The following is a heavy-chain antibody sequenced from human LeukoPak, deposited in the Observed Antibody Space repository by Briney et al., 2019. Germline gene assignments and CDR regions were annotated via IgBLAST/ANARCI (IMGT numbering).Heavy chain of an antibody. Sequence: GGSLRLSCAASGFTFSSYEMNWVRQAPGKGLEWVSYISASGTTIYYADSVKGRFTMSRDNAKNSLYLQMNSLRAEDTAVYYCARDPTSYIYGFLDYRGQGTLVTVSS. J-gene: IGHJ4*02. CDR3: ARDPTSYIYGFLDY. CDR1: GFTFSSYE. V-gene: IGHV3-48*03. D-gene: IGHD5-18*01. CDR2: ISASGTTI.